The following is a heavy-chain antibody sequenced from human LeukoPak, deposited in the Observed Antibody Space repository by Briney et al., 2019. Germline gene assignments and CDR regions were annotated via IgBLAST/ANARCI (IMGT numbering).Heavy chain of an antibody. J-gene: IGHJ2*01. V-gene: IGHV1-2*02. CDR2: INPNSGGT. Sequence: GASVKVSCKASGYTFSDYFLHWVRQAPGQGLEWMGWINPNSGGTNYAQKFQGRVTMTRDTSINTAYMELSRLRSDDTAVYYCARDQRWLRRYFDLWGRGTLVTVSS. CDR1: GYTFSDYF. CDR3: ARDQRWLRRYFDL. D-gene: IGHD5-24*01.